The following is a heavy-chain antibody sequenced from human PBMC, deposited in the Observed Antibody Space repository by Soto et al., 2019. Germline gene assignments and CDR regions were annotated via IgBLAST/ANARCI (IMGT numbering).Heavy chain of an antibody. CDR3: ARSWNKVGAAFAVGYFDL. D-gene: IGHD1-26*01. CDR1: GYTLTGNY. Sequence: SVKVSCKASGYTLTGNYRHWVRQAPGQGLEWMGWINPNSGGTNYAQTFQGWVTMTRDTSISTVYMDLSRLRSDDTAMYYCARSWNKVGAAFAVGYFDLWGLGTLVTVS. V-gene: IGHV1-2*04. J-gene: IGHJ4*02. CDR2: INPNSGGT.